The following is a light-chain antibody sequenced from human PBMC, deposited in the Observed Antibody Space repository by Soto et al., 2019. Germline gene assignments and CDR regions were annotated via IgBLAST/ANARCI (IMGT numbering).Light chain of an antibody. V-gene: IGKV3D-20*02. J-gene: IGKJ4*01. CDR2: GTS. CDR3: QQHSSWPLT. CDR1: QSVSSNY. Sequence: EIVLTQSPGTLSLSPGERAALSCRASQSVSSNYLAWYQQKPGQAPRLLIYGTSNRATGIPARFSGSGSGTDFTLTISSLEPEDFAVYYCQQHSSWPLTFGGGTKVDIK.